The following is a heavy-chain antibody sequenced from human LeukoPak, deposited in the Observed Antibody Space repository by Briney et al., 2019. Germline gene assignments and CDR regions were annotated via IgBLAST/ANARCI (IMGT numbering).Heavy chain of an antibody. V-gene: IGHV3-74*01. D-gene: IGHD2-2*01. Sequence: PGGSLRLSCAASGFTFSSYWMHWVRQAPGKGLVWVSRINSDGRITTYADSVKGRFTISRDNAKNTVYLQMNSLTVEDTAVYYCARGTIIAPGIDYWGQGTLVTASS. CDR2: INSDGRIT. CDR1: GFTFSSYW. CDR3: ARGTIIAPGIDY. J-gene: IGHJ4*02.